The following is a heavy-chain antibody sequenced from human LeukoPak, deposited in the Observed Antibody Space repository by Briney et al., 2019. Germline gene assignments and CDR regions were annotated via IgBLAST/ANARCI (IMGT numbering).Heavy chain of an antibody. CDR1: GYTFTSYD. J-gene: IGHJ5*02. CDR2: MNPNSGNT. CDR3: ARGRMVRGVTWWFDP. D-gene: IGHD3-10*01. Sequence: ASVKVSCKASGYTFTSYDINWVRQATGQGLEWMGWMNPNSGNTGYAQKFQGRVTMTRNTSISTAYMELSSLRSEDTAVYYCARGRMVRGVTWWFDPWGQGTLVNVSS. V-gene: IGHV1-8*01.